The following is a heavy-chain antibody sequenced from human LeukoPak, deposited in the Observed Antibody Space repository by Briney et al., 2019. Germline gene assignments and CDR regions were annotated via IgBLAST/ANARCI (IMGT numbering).Heavy chain of an antibody. CDR3: ARDGYNWALDY. CDR1: GFTVSSTY. V-gene: IGHV3-53*01. D-gene: IGHD5-24*01. J-gene: IGHJ4*02. CDR2: IYGGGST. Sequence: PGGSLRLSCAASGFTVSSTYMSWVRQAPGKGLEWVSIIYGGGSTYYADSVKGRFTISRDNSKNTLYLQMNSLRAEDTAVYYCARDGYNWALDYWGKGTLVTVSS.